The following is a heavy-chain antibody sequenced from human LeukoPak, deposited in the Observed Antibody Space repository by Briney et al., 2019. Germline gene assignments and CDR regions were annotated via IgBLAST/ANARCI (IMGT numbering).Heavy chain of an antibody. Sequence: SETLSLTCTVSGGSISSSSYYWGWIRQPPGKGLEWIGSIYYSGSTYYNPSLKSRVTISVDTSKNQFSLKLSSVTAADTAVYYCARESSYYYYYYMDVWGKGTTVTVSS. CDR2: IYYSGST. V-gene: IGHV4-39*07. CDR1: GGSISSSSYY. CDR3: ARESSYYYYYYMDV. J-gene: IGHJ6*03.